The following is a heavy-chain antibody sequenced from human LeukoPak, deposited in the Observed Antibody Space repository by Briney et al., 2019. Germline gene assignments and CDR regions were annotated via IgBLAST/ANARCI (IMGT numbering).Heavy chain of an antibody. V-gene: IGHV1-8*01. Sequence: ASVKVSCKASGYTFTNYDIMWVRQATGQGPEWMGWMNSNSGNTGYAQKFQGRVTMTRNTSISTAYMELSSLRSEDTAVYYCAIRYGSGSYYNAYYYYYYGMDVWGQGTTVTVSS. CDR3: AIRYGSGSYYNAYYYYYYGMDV. CDR2: MNSNSGNT. D-gene: IGHD3-10*01. J-gene: IGHJ6*02. CDR1: GYTFTNYD.